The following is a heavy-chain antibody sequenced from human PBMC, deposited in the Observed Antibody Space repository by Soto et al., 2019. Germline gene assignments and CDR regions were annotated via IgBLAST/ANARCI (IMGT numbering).Heavy chain of an antibody. CDR1: GFTFSSYA. V-gene: IGHV3-23*01. J-gene: IGHJ4*02. D-gene: IGHD6-6*01. Sequence: GGSLSLSCAASGFTFSSYAMSWVRQAPGKGLEWVSAISGSGGSKYYADPVKGRFTISRDNCKKPLYLQMNSLRAEDTAVYYCAQGGSSSLGFDYWGQGTLVTVSS. CDR2: ISGSGGSK. CDR3: AQGGSSSLGFDY.